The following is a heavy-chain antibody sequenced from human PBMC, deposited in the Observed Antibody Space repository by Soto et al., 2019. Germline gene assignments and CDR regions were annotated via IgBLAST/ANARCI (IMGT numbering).Heavy chain of an antibody. V-gene: IGHV4-39*01. J-gene: IGHJ4*02. D-gene: IGHD2-8*01. CDR1: GGSISSSSYY. CDR2: IYYSGST. CDR3: ARHFENGYYFDY. Sequence: SETLSLTCTVSGGSISSSSYYWGWIRQPPGKGLEWIGSIYYSGSTYYNPSLKSRVTISVDTSKNQFSLKLSSVTAADTAVYYCARHFENGYYFDYWGQGTLVTVSS.